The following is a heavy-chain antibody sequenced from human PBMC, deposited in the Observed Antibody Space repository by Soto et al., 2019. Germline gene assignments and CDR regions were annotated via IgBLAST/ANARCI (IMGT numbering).Heavy chain of an antibody. J-gene: IGHJ4*02. Sequence: PSETLSLTCTVSGVSSTSFYWSWLGQSPGKGLEWIGYIFDNGDVKYNPSLMSRLTMSIDMSKNEFSLRLKSVTAADTAMYYCARGWGSKWYYFDSWGEGTLVTVSS. CDR3: ARGWGSKWYYFDS. D-gene: IGHD3-16*01. V-gene: IGHV4-59*13. CDR1: GVSSTSFY. CDR2: IFDNGDV.